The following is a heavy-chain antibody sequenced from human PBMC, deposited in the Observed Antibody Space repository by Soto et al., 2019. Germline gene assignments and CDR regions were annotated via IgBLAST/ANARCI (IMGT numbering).Heavy chain of an antibody. D-gene: IGHD3-10*01. CDR3: ARGAFMVRGVIIPQSPDYYYYYYMDV. CDR2: IYYSGST. Sequence: SETLSLTCTVSGGSISSSSYYWGWIRQPPGKGLEWIGSIYYSGSTYYNPSLKSRVTISVDTSKNQFSLKLSSVTAADTAVYYCARGAFMVRGVIIPQSPDYYYYYYMDVWGKGTTVTVSS. J-gene: IGHJ6*03. V-gene: IGHV4-39*01. CDR1: GGSISSSSYY.